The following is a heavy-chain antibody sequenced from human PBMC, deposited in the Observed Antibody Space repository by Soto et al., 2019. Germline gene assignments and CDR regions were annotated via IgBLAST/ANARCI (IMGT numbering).Heavy chain of an antibody. CDR2: VTANGGST. V-gene: IGHV3-23*01. Sequence: EVQLLESGGGFVQPGGSLRLSCAATGFTFSVYAMTWVRQAPGKGLEWVSAVTANGGSTYSADSVKGRFTISRDNSKNTLILKMNSVRAEDTAVYYCASLGVGDWANYYDYYGMDVWGQGTTVTVSS. CDR1: GFTFSVYA. D-gene: IGHD2-21*02. CDR3: ASLGVGDWANYYDYYGMDV. J-gene: IGHJ6*02.